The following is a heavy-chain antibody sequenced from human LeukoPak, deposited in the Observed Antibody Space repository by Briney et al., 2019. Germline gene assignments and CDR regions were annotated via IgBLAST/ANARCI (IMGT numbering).Heavy chain of an antibody. J-gene: IGHJ3*02. Sequence: GASVKVSCKASGYTFTSYGISWVRQAPGQGLEWMGWISAYNGNTNYAQKLQGRVTMTTDTSTSTAYMELRRLRSEDTAVYYCARHLDPTDAFDIWGQGTMVTVSS. CDR1: GYTFTSYG. CDR3: ARHLDPTDAFDI. D-gene: IGHD2-2*03. CDR2: ISAYNGNT. V-gene: IGHV1-18*01.